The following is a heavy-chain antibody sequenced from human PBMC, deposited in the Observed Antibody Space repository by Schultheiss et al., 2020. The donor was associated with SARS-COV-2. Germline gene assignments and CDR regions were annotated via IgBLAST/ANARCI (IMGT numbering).Heavy chain of an antibody. Sequence: SQTLSLTCAISGDSVSSNSAAWNWIRQSPSRGLEWLGRTYYRSKWYSDYSISVRSRITINPDTSKNQFSLQLNSVTPEDTAVYYCASPLWLRLWANWFDPWGQGTLVTVSS. CDR2: TYYRSKWYS. J-gene: IGHJ5*02. CDR1: GDSVSSNSAA. D-gene: IGHD5-18*01. V-gene: IGHV6-1*01. CDR3: ASPLWLRLWANWFDP.